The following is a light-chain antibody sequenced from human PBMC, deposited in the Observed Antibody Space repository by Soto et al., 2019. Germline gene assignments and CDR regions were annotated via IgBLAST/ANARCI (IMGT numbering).Light chain of an antibody. J-gene: IGKJ4*01. CDR2: DAS. CDR1: QSVSSSY. Sequence: IVLTHSPGTLSLSPWERATLSCRASQSVSSSYLAWYQQKPGQAPRLLIYDASNRATGIPARFSGSGSGTDFTLTISSLEPEDFAVYYCQQRSNFPLTFGGGTKVDIK. CDR3: QQRSNFPLT. V-gene: IGKV3-11*01.